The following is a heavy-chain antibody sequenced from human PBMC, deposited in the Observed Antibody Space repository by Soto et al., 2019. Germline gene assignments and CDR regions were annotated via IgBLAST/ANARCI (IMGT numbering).Heavy chain of an antibody. J-gene: IGHJ6*02. CDR3: ARTSRSSWYYYYYGMDV. CDR1: GGSFSGYY. V-gene: IGHV4-34*01. Sequence: QVQLQQWGAGLLKPSETLSLTCAVYGGSFSGYYWSWIRQPPGKGLEWIGEINHSGSTNYNPSLKRRVTISVDTSKNQFSLKLSSVTAADTAVYYCARTSRSSWYYYYYGMDVWGQGTTVTVSS. D-gene: IGHD6-13*01. CDR2: INHSGST.